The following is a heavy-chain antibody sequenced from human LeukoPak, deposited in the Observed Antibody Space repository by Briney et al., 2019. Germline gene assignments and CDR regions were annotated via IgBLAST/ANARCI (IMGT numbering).Heavy chain of an antibody. D-gene: IGHD1-26*01. CDR1: GYDFSGYW. Sequence: GESLKISCKGSGYDFSGYWLVWVRQMPGKGLEWMGFIFPGNSNTNYNPDLQHRVTMSVDKSISTAYLQWSSLKASDTAMYYCARHMEYSGSYFISSVPYGMDVWGQGTTVTVSS. CDR2: IFPGNSNT. J-gene: IGHJ6*02. CDR3: ARHMEYSGSYFISSVPYGMDV. V-gene: IGHV5-51*01.